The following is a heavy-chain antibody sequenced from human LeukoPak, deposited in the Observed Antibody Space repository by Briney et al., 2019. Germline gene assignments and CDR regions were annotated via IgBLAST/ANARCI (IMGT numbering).Heavy chain of an antibody. CDR3: ARVTPLSSSGWDGAFDI. CDR1: GGSISSSNW. CDR2: IYHSGST. D-gene: IGHD6-19*01. J-gene: IGHJ3*02. Sequence: SETLSLTCAVSGGSISSSNWWSWVRQPPGKGLEWIGEIYHSGSTNYNPSLKSRVTISVDKSKNQFSLKLSSVTAADTAVYYCARVTPLSSSGWDGAFDIWGQGTMVTVSS. V-gene: IGHV4-4*02.